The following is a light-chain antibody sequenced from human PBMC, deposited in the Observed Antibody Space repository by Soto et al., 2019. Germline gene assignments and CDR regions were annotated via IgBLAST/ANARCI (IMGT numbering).Light chain of an antibody. V-gene: IGLV2-8*01. Sequence: QSALTQPPSAYGSPGQSVAISCTGTTSDVGGYNYVSWYQQHPGKAPKLTIYEVNKRPSGVPDRFSGSKSGNTASLTVSGLQAEDEADYYCSSYAGSSNVFGTGTKLTVL. CDR3: SSYAGSSNV. CDR2: EVN. CDR1: TSDVGGYNY. J-gene: IGLJ1*01.